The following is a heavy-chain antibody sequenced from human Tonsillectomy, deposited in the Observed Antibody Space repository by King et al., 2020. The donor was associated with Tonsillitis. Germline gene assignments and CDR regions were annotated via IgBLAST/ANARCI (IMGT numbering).Heavy chain of an antibody. CDR1: GFIFRSYA. CDR2: ISGSGGST. Sequence: EVQLVESGGGLVQPGGSLRLSCAASGFIFRSYAMSWVRQAPGKGLEWVSSISGSGGSTYYADSVGGRFTISRGNSKNTLYLQMSSLRAEDTAVYYCAKDGSGYYDHDVFDIWGQGTMVTVSS. V-gene: IGHV3-23*04. J-gene: IGHJ3*02. D-gene: IGHD3-22*01. CDR3: AKDGSGYYDHDVFDI.